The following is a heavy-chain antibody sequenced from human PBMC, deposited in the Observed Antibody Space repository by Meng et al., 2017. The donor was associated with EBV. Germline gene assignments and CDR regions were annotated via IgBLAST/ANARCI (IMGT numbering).Heavy chain of an antibody. Sequence: QVQVGESGGGVKQPGCSVNISCKASGGPFRSDAVRWVRQGPGKGLEWLGGLIPMSGGPHYAQKFQDRVTITADEYTRTHYMELSSLRSDDTAMYYCASESGRGFTPDFWGQGTLVTVSS. V-gene: IGHV1-69*01. CDR1: GGPFRSDA. CDR3: ASESGRGFTPDF. D-gene: IGHD3-10*01. J-gene: IGHJ4*02. CDR2: LIPMSGGP.